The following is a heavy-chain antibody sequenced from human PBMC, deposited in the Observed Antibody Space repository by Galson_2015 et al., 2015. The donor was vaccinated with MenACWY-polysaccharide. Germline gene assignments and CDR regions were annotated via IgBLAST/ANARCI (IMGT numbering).Heavy chain of an antibody. CDR1: GFTFSSYR. J-gene: IGHJ6*02. CDR2: ISSSSSTI. V-gene: IGHV3-48*01. Sequence: SLRLSCAASGFTFSSYRMNWVRQAPGKGLEWVSYISSSSSTIYYADSVKGRFTISRDNAKNSLFLQMNSLRAEDTAVYYCARLHCSSTSCYPTDYYYYGVDVWGQGTTVTVSS. CDR3: ARLHCSSTSCYPTDYYYYGVDV. D-gene: IGHD2-2*01.